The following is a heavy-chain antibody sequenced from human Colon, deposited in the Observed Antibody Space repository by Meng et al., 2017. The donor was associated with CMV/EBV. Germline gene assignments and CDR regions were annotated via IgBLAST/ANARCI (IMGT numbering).Heavy chain of an antibody. CDR1: GFSFSAYG. CDR3: ARDPFIKAFDI. J-gene: IGHJ3*02. CDR2: IRFDGSNT. V-gene: IGHV3-30*02. Sequence: GGSLRLSCAASGFSFSAYGMHWVRQVPGKGLEWVAFIRFDGSNTYYADSVKGRFSISRDNAKNSLYLQMNSLRAEDTAVYYCARDPFIKAFDIWGQGTMVTVSS.